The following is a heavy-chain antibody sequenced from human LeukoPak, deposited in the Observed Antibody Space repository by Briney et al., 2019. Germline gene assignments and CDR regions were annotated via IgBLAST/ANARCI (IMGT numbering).Heavy chain of an antibody. V-gene: IGHV1-2*06. J-gene: IGHJ5*02. D-gene: IGHD3-10*01. CDR2: INPNSGGT. CDR3: ARARITMVRGVIKENWFDP. CDR1: GYTFTSYY. Sequence: GASVKVSCKASGYTFTSYYMHWVRQAPGQGLEWMGRINPNSGGTNYAQKFQGRVTMTRDTSISTAYMELSRLRSDDTAVYYCARARITMVRGVIKENWFDPWGQGTLVTVSS.